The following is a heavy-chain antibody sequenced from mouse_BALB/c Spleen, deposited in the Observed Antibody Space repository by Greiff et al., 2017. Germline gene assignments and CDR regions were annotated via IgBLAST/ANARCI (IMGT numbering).Heavy chain of an antibody. CDR3: ATYYGFAY. V-gene: IGHV3-6*02. D-gene: IGHD2-10*01. J-gene: IGHJ3*01. Sequence: DVQLQESGPGLVKPSQSLSLTCSVTGYSITSGYYWNWIRQFPGNKLEWMGYISYDGSNNYNPSLKNRISITRDTSKNQFFLKLNSVTTEDTATYYCATYYGFAYWGQETLVTVSA. CDR1: GYSITSGYY. CDR2: ISYDGSN.